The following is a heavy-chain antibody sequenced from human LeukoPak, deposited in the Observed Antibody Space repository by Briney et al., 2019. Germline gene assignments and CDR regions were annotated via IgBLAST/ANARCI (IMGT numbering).Heavy chain of an antibody. V-gene: IGHV4-39*01. CDR3: ARQSPIVVVTASFDY. Sequence: SEALSLTCTVSGGSISSSSYYWGWIRQPPGKGLEWIGSIYYSGSTYYNPSLKSRVTISVDTSKNQFSLKLSSVTAADTAVYYCARQSPIVVVTASFDYWGQGTLVTVSS. D-gene: IGHD2-21*02. CDR1: GGSISSSSYY. J-gene: IGHJ4*02. CDR2: IYYSGST.